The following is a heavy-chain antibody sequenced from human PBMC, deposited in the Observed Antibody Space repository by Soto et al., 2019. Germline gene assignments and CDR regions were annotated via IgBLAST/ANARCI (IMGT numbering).Heavy chain of an antibody. Sequence: GESLKISCKGSGYIFTNYWIAWVRQMPGKGLEWMGIMYPGDSETRYGPSFQGQVTMSADKSISTAYLQWSSLKASDTAMYYCAGKYYYGAGTLDYWGQGTLVTVSS. V-gene: IGHV5-51*01. CDR3: AGKYYYGAGTLDY. CDR2: MYPGDSET. CDR1: GYIFTNYW. D-gene: IGHD3-10*01. J-gene: IGHJ4*02.